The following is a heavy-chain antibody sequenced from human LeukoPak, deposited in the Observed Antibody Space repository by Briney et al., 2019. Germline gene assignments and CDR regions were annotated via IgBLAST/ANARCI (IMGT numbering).Heavy chain of an antibody. V-gene: IGHV3-48*04. D-gene: IGHD3/OR15-3a*01. CDR2: ISSSSNII. J-gene: IGHJ6*03. CDR1: GFTFSIYS. CDR3: ARAQWTAFDYYYYMDV. Sequence: PGGSLRLSCAASGFTFSIYSMNWVRQAPGKGLEWVSYISSSSNIIYYADSVKGRFTISRDNAKNSLYLQMNSLRAEDTAVYYCARAQWTAFDYYYYMDVWGKGTTVTVSS.